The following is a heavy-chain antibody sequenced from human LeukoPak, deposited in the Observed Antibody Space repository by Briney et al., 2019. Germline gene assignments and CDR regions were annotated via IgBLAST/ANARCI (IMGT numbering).Heavy chain of an antibody. D-gene: IGHD7-27*01. CDR1: GDSINNFY. Sequence: SETLSLTCTVSGDSINNFYWNWIRQPAGKALEWIGRIYTSGSTNYNPSLKSRVTISVDTSKNQFSLKLSSVTAADTAVYYCARDQGWGWYFDLWGRGTLVTVSS. CDR3: ARDQGWGWYFDL. V-gene: IGHV4-4*07. CDR2: IYTSGST. J-gene: IGHJ2*01.